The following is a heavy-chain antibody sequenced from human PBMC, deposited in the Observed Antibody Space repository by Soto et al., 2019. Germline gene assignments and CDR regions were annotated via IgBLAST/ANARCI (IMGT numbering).Heavy chain of an antibody. J-gene: IGHJ4*02. D-gene: IGHD5-18*01. Sequence: SETLSLTCTVSGGSISSYYWSWIRQPPGKGLEWIGYIYYSGSTNYNPSLKSRVTISVDTSKNQFSLKLSSVTAADTAVYYRERGNSYGYREFDYGGQGTLGTVSS. CDR2: IYYSGST. V-gene: IGHV4-59*01. CDR3: ERGNSYGYREFDY. CDR1: GGSISSYY.